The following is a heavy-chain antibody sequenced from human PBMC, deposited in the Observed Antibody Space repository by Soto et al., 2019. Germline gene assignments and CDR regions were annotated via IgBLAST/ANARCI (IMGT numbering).Heavy chain of an antibody. CDR1: GGSFSGYY. Sequence: SETLSLTCAVYGGSFSGYYWSWIRQPPGKGLGWIGEINHSGSTNYNPSLKSRVTIPVDTSKNQFSLKLSSVTAADTAVYYCARERGVLLWFGELLRFDPWGQGTLVTVS. CDR2: INHSGST. CDR3: ARERGVLLWFGELLRFDP. D-gene: IGHD3-10*01. V-gene: IGHV4-34*01. J-gene: IGHJ5*02.